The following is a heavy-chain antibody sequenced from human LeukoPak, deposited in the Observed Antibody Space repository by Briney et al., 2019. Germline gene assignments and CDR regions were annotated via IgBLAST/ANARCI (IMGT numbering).Heavy chain of an antibody. CDR1: GGSLSGYY. CDR3: ARGGTKHSSGWYRGNQFDY. J-gene: IGHJ4*02. Sequence: SETLSLTCGVYGGSLSGYYWSWIRQPPGKGLEWIAEINYSGSTTYNPSLKSRVTISIDTSKNQFSLKLRSVTAADTAMYYCARGGTKHSSGWYRGNQFDYWGQGTLVTVSS. V-gene: IGHV4-34*01. CDR2: INYSGST. D-gene: IGHD6-19*01.